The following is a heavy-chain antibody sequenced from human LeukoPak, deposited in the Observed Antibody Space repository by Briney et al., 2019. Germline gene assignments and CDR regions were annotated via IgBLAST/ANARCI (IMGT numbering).Heavy chain of an antibody. CDR1: GGSISSYY. CDR3: ASRSPYYYYMDV. J-gene: IGHJ6*03. Sequence: SETLSLTCTVSGGSISSYYWSWIRQPPGKGLEWIGYIYYSGSTNYNPSLKSRVTISVNTSKNQFSLKLSSVTAVDTAVYYCASRSPYYYYMDVWGKGTTVTVSS. CDR2: IYYSGST. V-gene: IGHV4-59*01.